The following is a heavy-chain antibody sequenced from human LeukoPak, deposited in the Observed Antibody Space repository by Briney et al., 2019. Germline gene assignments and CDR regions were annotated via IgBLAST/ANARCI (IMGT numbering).Heavy chain of an antibody. Sequence: GGSLRLSCAASGFTVSSNYMSWVRQAPGKGLEWVSVIYSGGSTYYADSVKGRFTISRDNSKNTLYLQMNSLRAEDTAVYYCARGPAPYYYGSGSYYNDYWRQGTLVTVSS. CDR2: IYSGGST. CDR3: ARGPAPYYYGSGSYYNDY. CDR1: GFTVSSNY. D-gene: IGHD3-10*01. V-gene: IGHV3-66*01. J-gene: IGHJ4*02.